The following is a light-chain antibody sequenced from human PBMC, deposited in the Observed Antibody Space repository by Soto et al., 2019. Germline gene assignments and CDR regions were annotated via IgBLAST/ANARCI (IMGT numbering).Light chain of an antibody. CDR3: QQTYTIPPT. CDR1: QSISNY. CDR2: VTS. Sequence: DIQMTQSPSSLSAFVGDRVTITCRASQSISNYLNWYQQKPGKAPELLIYVTSTLQSGVPSRFSGSGSGTDFTLAINNLQPEDFATYYCQQTYTIPPTFGQGTKVELK. J-gene: IGKJ1*01. V-gene: IGKV1-39*01.